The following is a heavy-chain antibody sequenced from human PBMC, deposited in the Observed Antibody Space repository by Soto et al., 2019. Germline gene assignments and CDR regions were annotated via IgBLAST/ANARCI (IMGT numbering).Heavy chain of an antibody. V-gene: IGHV3-30*03. CDR3: AGVGDSYGYEGYAFDI. J-gene: IGHJ3*02. Sequence: QVQLVESGGGVVQPGRSLRLSCAASGFTFSSYGMHWVRQAPGKGLEWVAVISYDGSNKYYADSVKGRFTISRDNSKNTLYLQMNSLRAEDTAVYYCAGVGDSYGYEGYAFDIWGQGTMVTVSS. CDR1: GFTFSSYG. D-gene: IGHD5-18*01. CDR2: ISYDGSNK.